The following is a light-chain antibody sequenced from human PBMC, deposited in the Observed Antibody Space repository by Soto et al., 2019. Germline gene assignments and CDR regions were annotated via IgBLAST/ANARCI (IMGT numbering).Light chain of an antibody. CDR1: QSVSGN. V-gene: IGKV3-15*01. CDR3: QQYNNWPPT. CDR2: GAS. Sequence: IVMTQSAATLSVYPGERATLSCRASQSVSGNLAWYQQKPGQAPRLLIYGASTRATGIPARFSGSGSGTDFTLTISSLQSEDFAVYYCQQYNNWPPTFGQGTRLEIK. J-gene: IGKJ5*01.